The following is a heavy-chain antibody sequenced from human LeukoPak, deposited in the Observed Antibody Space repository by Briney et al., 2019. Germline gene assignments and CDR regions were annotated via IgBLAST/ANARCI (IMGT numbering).Heavy chain of an antibody. CDR1: GFTFDDYG. CDR2: IYYSGST. V-gene: IGHV4-59*01. Sequence: GSLRLSCAASGFTFDDYGRSWVRQPPGKGLEWIGDIYYSGSTNYNPSLKSRVTISVEKSKNQCSLKLSSVTAADTAVYYCATHLKRGYSSGGGFDPWGQGTLVTVSS. J-gene: IGHJ5*02. D-gene: IGHD6-19*01. CDR3: ATHLKRGYSSGGGFDP.